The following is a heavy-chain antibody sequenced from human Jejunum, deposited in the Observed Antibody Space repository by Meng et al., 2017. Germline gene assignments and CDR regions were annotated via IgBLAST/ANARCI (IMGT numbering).Heavy chain of an antibody. CDR2: IKPDGIEK. D-gene: IGHD5-18*01. V-gene: IGHV3-7*01. J-gene: IGHJ4*02. CDR3: ATVGDGYCYEARGY. CDR1: GFTFSSYW. Sequence: GSLKISCAASGFTFSSYWMTWVRQAPGKGLEWVACIKPDGIEKYSVDSVKGRFTISRDNAKNSLYLQMNSLRVEDTAVYYCATVGDGYCYEARGYWGQGTLVTVSS.